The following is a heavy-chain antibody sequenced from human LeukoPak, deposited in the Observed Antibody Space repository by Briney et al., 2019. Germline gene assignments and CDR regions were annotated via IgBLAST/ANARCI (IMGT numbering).Heavy chain of an antibody. D-gene: IGHD3-22*01. CDR3: ARERGYYDSSVARTIGCWFDP. Sequence: VASVKVSCKASGYTFTGYYTHWVRQAPGQGLEWMGWINPNSGGTNYAHKFQGRVTMTRDTSISTAYMELSRLRSDDTAVYYCARERGYYDSSVARTIGCWFDPWGQGTLVTVSS. CDR2: INPNSGGT. CDR1: GYTFTGYY. J-gene: IGHJ5*02. V-gene: IGHV1-2*02.